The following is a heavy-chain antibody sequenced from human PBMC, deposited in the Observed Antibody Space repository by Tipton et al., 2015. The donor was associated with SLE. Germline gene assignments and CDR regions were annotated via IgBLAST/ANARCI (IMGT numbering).Heavy chain of an antibody. V-gene: IGHV3-15*01. Sequence: QLVQSGGGLVKPGGSLRLSCAASGFTFSNAWMSWVRQAPGKGLEWVGRIKSKTDGGTTDYAAPVKGRFTISRDDSKNTLYLQMNSLKTEDTAVYYCTTDLSGSYYYYYYGMDVWGQGTTVTVSS. CDR3: TTDLSGSYYYYYYGMDV. J-gene: IGHJ6*02. D-gene: IGHD1-26*01. CDR2: IKSKTDGGTT. CDR1: GFTFSNAW.